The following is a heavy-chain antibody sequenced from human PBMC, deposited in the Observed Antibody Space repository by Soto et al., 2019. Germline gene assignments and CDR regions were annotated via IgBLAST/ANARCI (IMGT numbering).Heavy chain of an antibody. CDR2: INAGNGNT. V-gene: IGHV1-3*01. J-gene: IGHJ5*02. CDR3: AREVVRVAGTRWFDP. Sequence: ASVKLSCKASGYTFTSYAIDWVRQAPGQRLEWMGWINAGNGNTNYAQKLQGRVTMTTDTSTSTAYMELRSLRSDDTAVYYCAREVVRVAGTRWFDPWGQGTLVTVSS. CDR1: GYTFTSYA. D-gene: IGHD6-19*01.